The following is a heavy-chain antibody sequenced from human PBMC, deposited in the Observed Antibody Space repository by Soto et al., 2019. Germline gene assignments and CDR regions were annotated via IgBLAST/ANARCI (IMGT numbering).Heavy chain of an antibody. D-gene: IGHD6-19*01. V-gene: IGHV4-4*02. J-gene: IGHJ4*02. Sequence: QVLLQESGPGLVQPSGTLSLSCAVSGGPISSGYFWGWVRQPPGTGLEWLGDISHSGTANYNPPLKSRGTRSIDQSKSQFSLKRNSVTAADTAVADCARRFGGYGIDYWGQGIRVIVS. CDR1: GGPISSGYF. CDR3: ARRFGGYGIDY. CDR2: ISHSGTA.